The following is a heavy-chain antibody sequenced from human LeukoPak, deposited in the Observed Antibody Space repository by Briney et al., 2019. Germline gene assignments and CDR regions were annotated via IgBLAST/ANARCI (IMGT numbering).Heavy chain of an antibody. D-gene: IGHD6-13*01. CDR1: GGSFSGYY. CDR2: INHSGST. V-gene: IGHV4-34*01. J-gene: IGHJ4*02. Sequence: PSETLSLTCAVYGGSFSGYYWSWIRQPPGKGLEWIGEINHSGSTNYNPSLQSRVTISVDTSKNQFSLNLSSVTAADTAVYYCARHEVGLAAAGFDYWGQGTLVTVSS. CDR3: ARHEVGLAAAGFDY.